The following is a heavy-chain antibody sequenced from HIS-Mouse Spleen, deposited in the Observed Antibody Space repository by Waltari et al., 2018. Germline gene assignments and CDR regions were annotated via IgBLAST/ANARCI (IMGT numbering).Heavy chain of an antibody. V-gene: IGHV4-39*07. Sequence: QLQLQESGPGLVKPSETLSLTCTVSGGSISSSSYYWGWIRQPPGKGLEWNGSIYYSGRTYYNPSLKSRVTISVDASTNQFSLKLSSVTAADTAVYYCARGPLDGRYFDYWGQGTLVTVSS. CDR1: GGSISSSSYY. CDR2: IYYSGRT. D-gene: IGHD3-9*01. J-gene: IGHJ4*02. CDR3: ARGPLDGRYFDY.